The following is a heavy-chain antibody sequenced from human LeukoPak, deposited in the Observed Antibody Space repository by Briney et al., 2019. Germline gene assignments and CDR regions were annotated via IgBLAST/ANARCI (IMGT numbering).Heavy chain of an antibody. J-gene: IGHJ4*02. CDR1: GFTFSGSW. V-gene: IGHV3-7*01. Sequence: PGESLRLSCAASGFTFSGSWMSWVRQAPGKGLEWVASINPDGNKKYSADSVKGRFTISRDNAENSLYLQMNSLRVEDTAFYYCARDLAYSRLDYWGQGMLVTVSS. CDR2: INPDGNKK. CDR3: ARDLAYSRLDY. D-gene: IGHD5-18*01.